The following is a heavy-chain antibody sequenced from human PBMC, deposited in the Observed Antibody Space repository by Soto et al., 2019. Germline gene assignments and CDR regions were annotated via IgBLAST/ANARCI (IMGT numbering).Heavy chain of an antibody. V-gene: IGHV3-48*03. CDR2: ISSSGKTI. D-gene: IGHD5-12*01. CDR1: GFTFTNYE. CDR3: ARDPEIYSGSDLGIDY. Sequence: TGGSLRLSCAASGFTFTNYEMNWVRQAPGKGLEWISYISSSGKTISYADSVKGRFTISRDNAKNSLYLQMNSLRAEDTAVYYCARDPEIYSGSDLGIDYWGQGTLVTVSS. J-gene: IGHJ4*02.